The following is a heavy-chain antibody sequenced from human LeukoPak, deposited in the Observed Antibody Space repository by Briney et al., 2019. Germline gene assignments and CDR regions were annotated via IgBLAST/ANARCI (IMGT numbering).Heavy chain of an antibody. Sequence: GGSLRLSCAASGFTFRGYAMHWVRQAPAKGRDGVALIRSNGNEKFYLDAVQGRFTISRDNSKNTLFLQMSSLRPEDTAVYYCAKDRDGSGSFQKRMDVWGQGTTVTVSS. CDR2: IRSNGNEK. J-gene: IGHJ6*02. CDR3: AKDRDGSGSFQKRMDV. CDR1: GFTFRGYA. V-gene: IGHV3-30*02. D-gene: IGHD3-10*01.